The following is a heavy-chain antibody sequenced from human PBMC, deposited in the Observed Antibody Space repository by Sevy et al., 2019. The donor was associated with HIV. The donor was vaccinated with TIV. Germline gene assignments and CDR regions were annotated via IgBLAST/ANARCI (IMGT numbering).Heavy chain of an antibody. V-gene: IGHV3-23*01. D-gene: IGHD3-3*01. CDR2: ISGSGGNT. CDR3: AKDPIRTDYDFWSVTADWFDP. J-gene: IGHJ5*02. CDR1: GFTFSSYA. Sequence: GGSLRLSCAASGFTFSSYAMSWVRQAPGKGLERVSAISGSGGNTYYADSVKDRFTISRDNSKNTLYLQMNSLRAEDTAVYYCAKDPIRTDYDFWSVTADWFDPWGQGTLVTVSS.